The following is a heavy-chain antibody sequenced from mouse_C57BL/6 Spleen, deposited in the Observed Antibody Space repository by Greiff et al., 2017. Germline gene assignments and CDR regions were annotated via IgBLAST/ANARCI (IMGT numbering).Heavy chain of an antibody. CDR2: ISSGSSTI. J-gene: IGHJ4*01. V-gene: IGHV5-17*01. CDR3: ARLYYGSGLYYAMDY. D-gene: IGHD1-1*01. CDR1: GFTFSDYG. Sequence: EVQRVESGGGLVKPGGSLKLSCAASGFTFSDYGMHWVRQAPEKGLEWVAYISSGSSTIYYADTVKGRFTISRDNAKNTLFLQMTSLRSEDTAMYYCARLYYGSGLYYAMDYWGQGTSVTVSS.